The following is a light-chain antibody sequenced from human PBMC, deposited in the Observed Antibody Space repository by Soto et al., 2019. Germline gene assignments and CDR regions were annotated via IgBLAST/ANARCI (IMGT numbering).Light chain of an antibody. CDR2: GAS. CDR1: QSFSRSY. J-gene: IGKJ2*01. V-gene: IGKV3-20*01. Sequence: EIVLTQSPGTLSLSPGERATLSCRASQSFSRSYLAWYQQKPGQAPRLVIYGASSRATGIPDRFSGSGSGTDLTLTISRLEPEDFAVYYCQQYGTSGWTFGQGTKLEIK. CDR3: QQYGTSGWT.